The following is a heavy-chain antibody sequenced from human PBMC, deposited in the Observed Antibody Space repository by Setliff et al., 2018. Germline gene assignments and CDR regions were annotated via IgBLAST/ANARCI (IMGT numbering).Heavy chain of an antibody. CDR2: IDQSGST. J-gene: IGHJ5*02. CDR1: GDSFSGYF. V-gene: IGHV4-34*01. D-gene: IGHD6-13*01. CDR3: AGGAFGSRWYVRPWFDP. Sequence: SETLSLTCAVYGDSFSGYFWTWIRQPPGKGLEWIGDIDQSGSTNYNPSLKSRLTISVDASKNQFSLSLSSVTAADTAVYYCAGGAFGSRWYVRPWFDPWGQGTLVTSPQ.